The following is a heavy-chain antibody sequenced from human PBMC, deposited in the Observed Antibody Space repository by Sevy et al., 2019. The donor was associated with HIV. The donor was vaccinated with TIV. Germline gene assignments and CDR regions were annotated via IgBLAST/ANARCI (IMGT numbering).Heavy chain of an antibody. D-gene: IGHD2-2*01. J-gene: IGHJ6*02. CDR2: IYHSGST. CDR3: AGGYCSSISCYGGYYYYGMDV. Sequence: SETLSLTCTVSGYSISSGYYWGWIRQPPGKGLEWIGSIYHSGSTYYNPSLKSRVTISVDTSKNQFSLKLCSVTAADTAVYYCAGGYCSSISCYGGYYYYGMDVWGQGTTVTVSS. V-gene: IGHV4-38-2*02. CDR1: GYSISSGYY.